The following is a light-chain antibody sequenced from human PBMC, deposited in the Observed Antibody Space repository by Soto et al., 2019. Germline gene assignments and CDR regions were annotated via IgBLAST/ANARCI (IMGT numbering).Light chain of an antibody. CDR3: QQDYSNPQT. J-gene: IGKJ1*01. V-gene: IGKV4-1*01. CDR2: WAS. Sequence: DIVMTQSPDSLAVSLGERATINCKSSQSVLYTSNSKNYLAWYQQRPGQPPKLLIYWASTREFGVPDRFSGSGSGTDFTLTISSLQAEDVAVYYCQQDYSNPQTFGQGTKVEIK. CDR1: QSVLYTSNSKNY.